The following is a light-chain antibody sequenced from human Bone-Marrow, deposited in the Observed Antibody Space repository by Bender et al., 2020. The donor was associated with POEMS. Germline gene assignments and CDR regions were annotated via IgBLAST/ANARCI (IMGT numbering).Light chain of an antibody. CDR2: DVT. V-gene: IGLV2-14*03. Sequence: QSALTQPASVSGSPGQSITISCTGTGQDVGAWRYVSWYQQRPGKAPKFIIYDVTNRPSGVSDRFSGSKSGNTASLTISGVQPEDDGIYYCASYTTTFTVVFGEGTRLTVL. CDR1: GQDVGAWRY. J-gene: IGLJ2*01. CDR3: ASYTTTFTVV.